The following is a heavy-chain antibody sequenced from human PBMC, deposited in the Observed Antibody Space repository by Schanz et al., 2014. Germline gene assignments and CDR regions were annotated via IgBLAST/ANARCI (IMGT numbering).Heavy chain of an antibody. Sequence: EVQLVESGGGLVKPGGSLRLSCAASGFAFSAYSMNWVRQAPGKGLEWVSSISSSGSYIYYADSLKGRFTISRDNAKNSVYLQMNSLRAEDTAEYYCARGVRVRGIIIDYWGPGTLVTVSS. V-gene: IGHV3-21*01. CDR3: ARGVRVRGIIIDY. J-gene: IGHJ4*02. CDR2: ISSSGSYI. CDR1: GFAFSAYS. D-gene: IGHD3-10*01.